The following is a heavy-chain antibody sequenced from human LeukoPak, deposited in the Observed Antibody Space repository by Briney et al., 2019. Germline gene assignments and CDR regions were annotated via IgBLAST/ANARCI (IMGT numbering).Heavy chain of an antibody. CDR1: GGSIRSGDYY. CDR2: IYHSGST. V-gene: IGHV4-30-2*01. Sequence: SETLSLTCTVSGGSIRSGDYYWSWIRQPPGKGLECIGYIYHSGSTYYNPSLKSRVTISVDRSKNQFSLKLSSVTAADTAVYYCARDLVIFGVVTNAFDIWGQGTMVTVSS. CDR3: ARDLVIFGVVTNAFDI. J-gene: IGHJ3*02. D-gene: IGHD3-3*01.